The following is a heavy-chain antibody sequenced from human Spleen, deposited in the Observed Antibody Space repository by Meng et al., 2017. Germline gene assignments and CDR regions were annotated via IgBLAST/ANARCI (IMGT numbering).Heavy chain of an antibody. V-gene: IGHV3-21*04. CDR1: GFTFSSYS. D-gene: IGHD6-13*01. CDR3: AKRQPPSSSRVTGGMDV. CDR2: ISSSSSYI. J-gene: IGHJ6*02. Sequence: GESLKISCAASGFTFSSYSMNWVRQAPGKGLEWVASISSSSSYIYYADSVKGRFTISRDNSKNTLYLQMNSLRAEDMAVYYCAKRQPPSSSRVTGGMDVWGQGTTVTVSS.